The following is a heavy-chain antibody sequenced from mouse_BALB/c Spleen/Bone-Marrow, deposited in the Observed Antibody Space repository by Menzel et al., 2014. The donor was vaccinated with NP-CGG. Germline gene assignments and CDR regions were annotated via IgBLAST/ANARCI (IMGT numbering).Heavy chain of an antibody. V-gene: IGHV5-6-3*01. CDR1: GLTFSSYG. CDR2: INNNDGNT. Sequence: EVQLVESGGGLVQPGGSLKLSCAASGLTFSSYGMSWVRRTPDKRLELVATINNNDGNTYYPDSVKGRFTISRDNAKNTLYLQMSSLKSEDTAMYYCARDNYGSRFDYWGQGTTLTVSS. D-gene: IGHD1-1*01. CDR3: ARDNYGSRFDY. J-gene: IGHJ2*01.